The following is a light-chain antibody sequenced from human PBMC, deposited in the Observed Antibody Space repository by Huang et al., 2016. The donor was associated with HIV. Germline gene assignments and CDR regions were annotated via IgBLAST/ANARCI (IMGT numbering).Light chain of an antibody. CDR1: QSVSSN. J-gene: IGKJ3*01. V-gene: IGKV3-15*01. Sequence: EIVMTQSPATLSVSPGERATLSCRASQSVSSNLAWYQQKPGQAPRLLIYGASTRATGIPARFSGSRSGTEFTLTISSLQSEDFAVYYCQQYNNWPPATFGPGTKVHIK. CDR2: GAS. CDR3: QQYNNWPPAT.